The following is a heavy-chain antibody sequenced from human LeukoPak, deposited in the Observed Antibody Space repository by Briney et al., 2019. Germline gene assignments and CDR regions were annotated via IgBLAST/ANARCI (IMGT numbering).Heavy chain of an antibody. Sequence: SETLSLTCAVSGGSISSGGYSWSWIRQPPGKGLEWIGYIYYSGSTYYNPSLKSRVTISVDTSKNQFSLKLSSVTAADTAVYYCAGPRRGGLLLAFDIWGQGTMVTVSS. V-gene: IGHV4-30-2*05. CDR2: IYYSGST. CDR1: GGSISSGGYS. D-gene: IGHD3-22*01. CDR3: AGPRRGGLLLAFDI. J-gene: IGHJ3*02.